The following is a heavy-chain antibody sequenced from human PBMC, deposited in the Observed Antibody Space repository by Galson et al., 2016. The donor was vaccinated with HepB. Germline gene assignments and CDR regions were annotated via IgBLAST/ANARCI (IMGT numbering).Heavy chain of an antibody. D-gene: IGHD6-19*01. V-gene: IGHV4-39*02. J-gene: IGHJ4*02. CDR1: GGSIVNKNYY. CDR2: VYYSGNT. CDR3: ARRPDSRAWYQSHRGFFVY. Sequence: ETLSLTCLVSGGSIVNKNYYWGCIRQPPGKGLEWIANVYYSGNTYYNPSLRSRVRISVDMSKNHFSLRLAAVTAADTAVYYCARRPDSRAWYQSHRGFFVYWGQGALVTVSS.